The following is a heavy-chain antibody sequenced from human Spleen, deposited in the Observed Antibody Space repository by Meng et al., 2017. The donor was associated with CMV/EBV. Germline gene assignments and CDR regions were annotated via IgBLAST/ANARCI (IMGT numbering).Heavy chain of an antibody. V-gene: IGHV2-5*02. Sequence: CTFPVFSLITGGVGVGWIRQPPGKALEWLVLIYWDDDKRYSPSLKSRLTITKDTSKNQVVLTMTNMDPVDTATYYCARTYNAAFDNWGQGTLVTVSS. CDR1: VFSLITGGVG. CDR2: IYWDDDK. D-gene: IGHD1-1*01. CDR3: ARTYNAAFDN. J-gene: IGHJ4*02.